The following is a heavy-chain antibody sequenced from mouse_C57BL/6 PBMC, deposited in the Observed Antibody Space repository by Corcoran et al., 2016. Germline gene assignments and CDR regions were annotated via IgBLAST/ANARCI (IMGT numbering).Heavy chain of an antibody. V-gene: IGHV1-19*01. CDR3: AREGFKYYGSSPNWDVAMDY. D-gene: IGHD1-1*01. CDR2: INPYNGGT. J-gene: IGHJ4*01. Sequence: EVQLQQSGPVLVKPGASVKMSCKASGYTFTDYYMNWVKQSHGKSLEWIGVINPYNGGTSYNQKFKGKATLTVDKSSSTAYMELNSLTSEDSAVYYCAREGFKYYGSSPNWDVAMDYWGQGTSVSASS. CDR1: GYTFTDYY.